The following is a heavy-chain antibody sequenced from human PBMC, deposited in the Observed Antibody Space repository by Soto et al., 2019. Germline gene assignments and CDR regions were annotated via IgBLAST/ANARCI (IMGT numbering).Heavy chain of an antibody. J-gene: IGHJ4*02. D-gene: IGHD3-10*01. Sequence: QVQLQQWGAGLLKPSETLSLTSAVYGGSFSGYYWSGIRQPPGKGLEWIGEINHSGSTNYNPSLKSRVTISVDTSKNQFSLKMSSVTAADTAVYYCASGGPGGGDYWGQGTLVTVSS. CDR1: GGSFSGYY. CDR2: INHSGST. CDR3: ASGGPGGGDY. V-gene: IGHV4-34*01.